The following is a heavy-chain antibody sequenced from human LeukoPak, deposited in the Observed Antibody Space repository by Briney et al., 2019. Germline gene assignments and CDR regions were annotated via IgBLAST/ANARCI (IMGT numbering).Heavy chain of an antibody. CDR2: INPNSGGT. D-gene: IGHD6-13*01. J-gene: IGHJ4*02. CDR3: ARDNSSWPYYFDY. V-gene: IGHV1-2*02. Sequence: ASVKVSCKASGYTFTGYYMHWVRQAPGQGLEWMGWINPNSGGTNYAQKFQGRVTMTRDTSISTAYMELSRLRSDDTAVYYCARDNSSWPYYFDYWGQGTLVTVSS. CDR1: GYTFTGYY.